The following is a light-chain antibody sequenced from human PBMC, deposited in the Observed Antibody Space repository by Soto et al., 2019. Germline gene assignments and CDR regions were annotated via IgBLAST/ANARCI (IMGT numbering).Light chain of an antibody. J-gene: IGKJ2*01. CDR3: QQYDNPLYT. Sequence: DIEMTQSPSSLSASVGDRVTITCQASQDISNYLNWYQQKPGKAPKLLIYDASNLETGVPSSFSGSGSGTDFTFTISSLQPEDIATYYCQQYDNPLYTFGQGTKVDIK. CDR1: QDISNY. CDR2: DAS. V-gene: IGKV1-33*01.